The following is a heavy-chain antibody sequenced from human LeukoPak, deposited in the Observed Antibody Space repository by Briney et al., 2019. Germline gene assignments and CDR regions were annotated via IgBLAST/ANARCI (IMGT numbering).Heavy chain of an antibody. J-gene: IGHJ6*02. D-gene: IGHD2-15*01. CDR3: AREQYCSGGSCYVGPRYYYYGMDL. CDR2: IWYDGSNK. V-gene: IGHV3-33*01. CDR1: GFTFSSYG. Sequence: PGGSLRLSCAASGFTFSSYGMHWVRQAPGKGLEWVAVIWYDGSNKYYADSVKGRFTISRDNSKNTLYLQMNSLRAEDTAVYYCAREQYCSGGSCYVGPRYYYYGMDLWGQGTTVTVSS.